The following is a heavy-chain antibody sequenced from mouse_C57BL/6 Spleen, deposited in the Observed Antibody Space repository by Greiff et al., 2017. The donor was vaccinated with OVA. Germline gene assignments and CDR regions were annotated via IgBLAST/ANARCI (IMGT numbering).Heavy chain of an antibody. CDR1: GYTFTSYW. J-gene: IGHJ1*03. Sequence: QVQLQQPGAELVKPGASVKLSCKASGYTFTSYWMHWVKQRPGQGLEWIGMIHPNSGSTNYNEKFKSKATLTVDKSSSTAYMQLSSLTSEDSAVYYCARYPAYYSNSSDVWGTGTTVTVSS. CDR3: ARYPAYYSNSSDV. V-gene: IGHV1-64*01. CDR2: IHPNSGST. D-gene: IGHD2-5*01.